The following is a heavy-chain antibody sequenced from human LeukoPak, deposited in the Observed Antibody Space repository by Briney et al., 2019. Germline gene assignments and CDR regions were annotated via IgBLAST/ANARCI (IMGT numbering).Heavy chain of an antibody. J-gene: IGHJ4*02. CDR2: DGAGGGGT. CDR1: GFTFSSYG. CDR3: AKEDVGAAPDY. D-gene: IGHD2-15*01. V-gene: IGHV3-23*01. Sequence: PGGSLRLSCAASGFTFSSYGMSWIRQAPGNGLEWVSADGAGGGGTYYADSVNGRFTMSRDNSENMLYLQMDSLRVEDTAVYYCAKEDVGAAPDYWGQGTLVTVSS.